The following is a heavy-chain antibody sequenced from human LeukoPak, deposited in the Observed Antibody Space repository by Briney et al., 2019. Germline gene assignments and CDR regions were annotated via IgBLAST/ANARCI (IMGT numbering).Heavy chain of an antibody. D-gene: IGHD1-1*01. CDR2: IRSKDYGGTI. CDR1: GFTFGDYA. Sequence: GGSLRLSCTASGFTFGDYAMSWFRQAPGKGLEWVGFIRSKDYGGTIEYAASVKGRFTVSRDDSRSIAYLQMNSLKTEDTAVYYCCAGDAFDIWGQGTMVTVSS. CDR3: CAGDAFDI. J-gene: IGHJ3*02. V-gene: IGHV3-49*03.